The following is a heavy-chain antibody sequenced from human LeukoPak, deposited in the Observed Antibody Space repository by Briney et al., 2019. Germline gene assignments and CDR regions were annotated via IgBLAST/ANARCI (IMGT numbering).Heavy chain of an antibody. D-gene: IGHD4-17*01. J-gene: IGHJ4*02. Sequence: SETLSLTCTVAGGFTTMYYGSWLRQPRGEVLEWVGYMYYSGINNYNPSLKSRVTMSVDTSKNQFSLMLASVTAADTAVYYCAINYGDYPPDSWGEGTRVSVSS. V-gene: IGHV4-59*01. CDR1: GGFTTMYY. CDR3: AINYGDYPPDS. CDR2: MYYSGIN.